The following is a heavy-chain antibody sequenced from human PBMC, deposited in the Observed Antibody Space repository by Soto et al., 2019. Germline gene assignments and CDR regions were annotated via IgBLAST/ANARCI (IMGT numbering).Heavy chain of an antibody. CDR2: IIPIFGTA. CDR1: GGTFSSYA. V-gene: IGHV1-69*12. CDR3: ARDQDRGYSYGSWGGY. Sequence: QVQLVQSGAEVKKPGSSVKVSCKASGGTFSSYAISWVRQAPGQGLEWMGGIIPIFGTANYAQKFQGRVTITADESTSTVYMELSSLRSEDTAVYYCARDQDRGYSYGSWGGYWGQGTLVTVSS. D-gene: IGHD5-18*01. J-gene: IGHJ4*02.